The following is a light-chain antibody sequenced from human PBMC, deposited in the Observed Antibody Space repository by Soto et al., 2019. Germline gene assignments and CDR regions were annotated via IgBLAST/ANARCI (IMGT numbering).Light chain of an antibody. CDR2: AAS. J-gene: IGKJ1*01. CDR1: QSITSSY. CDR3: HQYGSSFTLT. Sequence: EVVLTQSPGTVSLSPGERATLSCRASQSITSSYIAWYQQKPGQAPRLLIYAASSKATGIPDRFSGSGSGTDFSLSIIRLEPDDFAVYYCHQYGSSFTLTFGQGTKVQIK. V-gene: IGKV3-20*01.